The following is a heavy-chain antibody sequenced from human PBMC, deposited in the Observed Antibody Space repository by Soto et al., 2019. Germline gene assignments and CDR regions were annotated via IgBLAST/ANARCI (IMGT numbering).Heavy chain of an antibody. CDR3: ARGGQDFWSGPFDY. CDR2: IDNSGNT. V-gene: IGHV4-4*07. D-gene: IGHD3-3*01. J-gene: IGHJ4*02. CDR1: DGSISTYF. Sequence: SETLSLTCTVSDGSISTYFCNWIRQPAGKGLEWIGRIDNSGNTNYNPSLKSRVTMSADTSRNQFSLKLNSVTAADTAVYYCARGGQDFWSGPFDYWGQGALVTVSS.